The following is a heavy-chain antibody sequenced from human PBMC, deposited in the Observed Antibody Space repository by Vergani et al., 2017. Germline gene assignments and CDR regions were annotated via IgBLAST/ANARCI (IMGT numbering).Heavy chain of an antibody. Sequence: EVHLEESGGGLVQPGGSLRLSCAASGFTFGDYYMAWIRLASGKGLDWVASIKRDGTETFYVDSVKGRFTISRDNAKTTLYLQMNSLRDEDRGVYYCAIISGGSAPYLHYWGQGTLVTVAS. V-gene: IGHV3-7*01. D-gene: IGHD2-15*01. CDR2: IKRDGTET. CDR1: GFTFGDYY. J-gene: IGHJ1*01. CDR3: AIISGGSAPYLHY.